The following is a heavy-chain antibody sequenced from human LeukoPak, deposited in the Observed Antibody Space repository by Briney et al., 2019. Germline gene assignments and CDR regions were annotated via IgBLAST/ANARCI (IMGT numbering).Heavy chain of an antibody. V-gene: IGHV4-59*01. CDR2: IYYSGST. CDR1: GGSISSYY. Sequence: PSETLSLTCTVSGGSISSYYWSWIRQPPGKGLEWIGYIYYSGSTNYNPSLKSRVTISVDTSKNQFSLKLSSVTAADTAVYYCARVGGHSSSLDYWGQGTLVTVSS. J-gene: IGHJ4*02. D-gene: IGHD6-13*01. CDR3: ARVGGHSSSLDY.